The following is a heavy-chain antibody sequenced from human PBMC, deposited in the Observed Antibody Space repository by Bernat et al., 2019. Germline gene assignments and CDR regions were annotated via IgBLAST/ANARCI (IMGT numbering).Heavy chain of an antibody. J-gene: IGHJ3*02. V-gene: IGHV4-34*01. Sequence: QVQLQQWGAGLLKPSESLSLTCAVYGGSFSGYYWTWIRQPPGKGLEWIGEINHSGSTNYNPSLKRRVTISVDTSKNQFSLKFISVTAADTAVYYCARINYYDNIWGTYRFDIWGQGTMVTVSS. CDR2: INHSGST. CDR1: GGSFSGYY. CDR3: ARINYYDNIWGTYRFDI. D-gene: IGHD3-16*02.